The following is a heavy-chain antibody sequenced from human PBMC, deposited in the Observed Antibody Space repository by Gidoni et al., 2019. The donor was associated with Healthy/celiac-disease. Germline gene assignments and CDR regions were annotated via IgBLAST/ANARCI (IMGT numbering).Heavy chain of an antibody. CDR2: IYYSGST. V-gene: IGHV4-39*01. CDR1: GGSLSSGSYY. Sequence: QLQLQESGPGLVKPSETLSLTCTVSGGSLSSGSYYWGWIRQPPGKGLEWIGSIYYSGSTYYNPSLKSRVTISVDTSKNQFSLKLSSVTAADTAVYYCARHENDYGDYGFDYWGQGTLVTVSS. CDR3: ARHENDYGDYGFDY. J-gene: IGHJ4*02. D-gene: IGHD4-17*01.